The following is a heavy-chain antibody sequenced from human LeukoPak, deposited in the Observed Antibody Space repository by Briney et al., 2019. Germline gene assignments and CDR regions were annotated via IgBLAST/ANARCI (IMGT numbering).Heavy chain of an antibody. CDR3: ARQEVGSRAFDY. D-gene: IGHD1-26*01. J-gene: IGHJ4*02. Sequence: SETLSLTCTVSGGSISSYYWSWIRQPPGKGLEWIGSMFYSGSTYHNPSLKSRVTISVDTSKNQFSLKLSSVTAADTAVYYCARQEVGSRAFDYWGQGTLVTVSS. CDR2: MFYSGST. V-gene: IGHV4-39*01. CDR1: GGSISSYY.